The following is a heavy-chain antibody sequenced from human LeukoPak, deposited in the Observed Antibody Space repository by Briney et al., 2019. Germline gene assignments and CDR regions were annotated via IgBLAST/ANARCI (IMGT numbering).Heavy chain of an antibody. CDR1: GFTVSSYA. CDR3: AARSKVLGATDPERY. V-gene: IGHV3-23*01. CDR2: ISGSTCTT. J-gene: IGHJ4*02. Sequence: GRCLRLARAASGFTVSSYATGSASHPPRNWLEWVSVISGSTCTTYYAASVKGRFTISRDNSKNTLYLKMSSLRAEDTAVYYCAARSKVLGATDPERYWGQGTLVTVSS. D-gene: IGHD1-26*01.